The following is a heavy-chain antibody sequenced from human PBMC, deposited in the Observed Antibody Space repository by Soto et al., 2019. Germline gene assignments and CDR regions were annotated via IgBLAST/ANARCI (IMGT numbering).Heavy chain of an antibody. CDR1: VYTFSGFD. CDR2: INPNSGGT. Sequence: AAVTVSCTASVYTFSGFDMHWVRQAPGQGLEWMGWINPNSGGTKSAEKFQGRVTMTRDTSISTAYMELSRLTSDDTAVYYCASAAVTGTAGLDFWGQGTQVTVSS. D-gene: IGHD6-19*01. J-gene: IGHJ4*02. CDR3: ASAAVTGTAGLDF. V-gene: IGHV1-2*02.